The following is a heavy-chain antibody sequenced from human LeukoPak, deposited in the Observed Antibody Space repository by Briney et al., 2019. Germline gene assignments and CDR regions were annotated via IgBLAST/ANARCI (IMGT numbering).Heavy chain of an antibody. Sequence: ASVKVSCKASGDTFTGYYIHWVRQAPGQGLEWMGWISAYNGNTNYAQKLQGRVTMTTDTSTSTAYMELRSLRSDDTAVYYCARDRRYSSSWYDYWGQGTLVTVSS. D-gene: IGHD6-13*01. J-gene: IGHJ4*02. CDR3: ARDRRYSSSWYDY. CDR1: GDTFTGYY. CDR2: ISAYNGNT. V-gene: IGHV1-18*04.